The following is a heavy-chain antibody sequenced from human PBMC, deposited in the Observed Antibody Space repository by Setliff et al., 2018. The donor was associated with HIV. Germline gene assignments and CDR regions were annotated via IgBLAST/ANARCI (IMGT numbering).Heavy chain of an antibody. J-gene: IGHJ6*03. V-gene: IGHV4-4*08. CDR1: GGSMSTYY. CDR2: IYTSGST. Sequence: SETLSLTCTVSGGSMSTYYWSWIRQPPGKGLEWIGYIYTSGSTNYNPSLRSRVTISVGTSKNQLSLKLSSVTAADTAVYYCARGTAYYNFWSGYSQDYYYYMDVWGKGTTVTISS. D-gene: IGHD3-3*01. CDR3: ARGTAYYNFWSGYSQDYYYYMDV.